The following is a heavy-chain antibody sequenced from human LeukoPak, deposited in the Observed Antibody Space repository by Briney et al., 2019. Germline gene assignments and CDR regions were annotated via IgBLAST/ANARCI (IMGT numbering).Heavy chain of an antibody. CDR1: GGSISSYY. J-gene: IGHJ4*02. Sequence: NPSETLSLTCTVSGGSISSYYWSWIRQPPGKALEWIGYNYYSGSTNYNPSLKSRVTISVDTSKNQFSLKLSSVTAADTAVYYCARRTNYYDSSGYYPYYFDYWGQGTLVTVSS. CDR2: NYYSGST. V-gene: IGHV4-59*08. D-gene: IGHD3-22*01. CDR3: ARRTNYYDSSGYYPYYFDY.